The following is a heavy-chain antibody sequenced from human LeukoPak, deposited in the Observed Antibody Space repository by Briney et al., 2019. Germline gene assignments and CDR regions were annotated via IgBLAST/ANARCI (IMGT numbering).Heavy chain of an antibody. D-gene: IGHD4-17*01. CDR2: INWNGGST. Sequence: GGSLRLSCAASGFTFSSYSMNWVRQAPGKGLEWVSGINWNGGSTGYADTVKGRFTISRDNSKNTLYLQMNSLRAEDTAVYYCARSSYGDYVTLEDYWGQGTLVTVSS. J-gene: IGHJ4*02. CDR3: ARSSYGDYVTLEDY. V-gene: IGHV3-NL1*01. CDR1: GFTFSSYS.